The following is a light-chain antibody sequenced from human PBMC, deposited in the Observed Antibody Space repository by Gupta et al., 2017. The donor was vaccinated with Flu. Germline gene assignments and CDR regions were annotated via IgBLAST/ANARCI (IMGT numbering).Light chain of an antibody. CDR3: GSYRSSSTPYVV. J-gene: IGLJ2*01. Sequence: QSALTQPASVSGSPGQSITISCTGTRSDIGGYNYVSWYQQHPGKAPKLIIYQVGNRPSGVSNRFSGSKSGNTASLTISGLQAEDEADYYCGSYRSSSTPYVVFGGGTKLTVL. CDR2: QVG. V-gene: IGLV2-14*01. CDR1: RSDIGGYNY.